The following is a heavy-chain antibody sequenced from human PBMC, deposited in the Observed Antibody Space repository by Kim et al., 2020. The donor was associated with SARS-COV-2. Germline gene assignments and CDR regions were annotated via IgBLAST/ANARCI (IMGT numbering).Heavy chain of an antibody. Sequence: LQSRVTLSVDTSQNQFSLKLSSVTAADTAVYYCARAYDSSGYYPWYFDYWGQGTLVTVSS. D-gene: IGHD3-22*01. V-gene: IGHV4-31*02. CDR3: ARAYDSSGYYPWYFDY. J-gene: IGHJ4*02.